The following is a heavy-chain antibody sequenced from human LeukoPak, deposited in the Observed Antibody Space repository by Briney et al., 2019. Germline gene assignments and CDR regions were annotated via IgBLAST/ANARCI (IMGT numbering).Heavy chain of an antibody. CDR2: IYYSGST. J-gene: IGHJ6*02. V-gene: IGHV4-59*08. Sequence: ASETLSLTCTVSGDSISSYYWSWIRQPPGKGLEWIGYIYYSGSTNYNPSLKSRVTISVDTSKNQFSLKLSSVTAADTAVYYCASSGYSSSWYHASVWGQGTTVTVSS. CDR1: GDSISSYY. CDR3: ASSGYSSSWYHASV. D-gene: IGHD6-13*01.